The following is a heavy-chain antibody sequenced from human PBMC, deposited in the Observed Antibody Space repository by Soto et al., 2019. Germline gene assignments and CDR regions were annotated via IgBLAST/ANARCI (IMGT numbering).Heavy chain of an antibody. V-gene: IGHV3-33*01. CDR2: IWYDGSNK. CDR1: GFTFSSYG. J-gene: IGHJ6*04. CDR3: AGWYYYGSGRGMDV. Sequence: QVQLVESGGGVVQPGRSLRLSCAASGFTFSSYGMHWVRQAPGKGLEWVAVIWYDGSNKYYADSVKGRLTISRDNSKNTLYLQMNSLRAEDRAVYYCAGWYYYGSGRGMDVWGNGTTVTVAS. D-gene: IGHD3-10*01.